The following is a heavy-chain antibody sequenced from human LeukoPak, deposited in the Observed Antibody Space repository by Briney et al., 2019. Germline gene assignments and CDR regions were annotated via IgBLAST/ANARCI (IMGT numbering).Heavy chain of an antibody. CDR2: IYYSGST. CDR3: ASPDYGDYIFDP. Sequence: SETLSLTCTVSGGSISSSRYYWGWIRQPPGKGLEWIGSIYYSGSTYYNPSLKSRVTISVDTSKNQFSLKLSSVTAADTAVYYCASPDYGDYIFDPWGQGTLVTVSS. D-gene: IGHD4-17*01. J-gene: IGHJ5*02. V-gene: IGHV4-39*01. CDR1: GGSISSSRYY.